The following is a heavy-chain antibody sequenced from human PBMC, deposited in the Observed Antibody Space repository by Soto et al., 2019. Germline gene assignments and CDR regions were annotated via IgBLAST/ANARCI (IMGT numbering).Heavy chain of an antibody. CDR3: AREGLGYCSSTSCSRDNWFDP. CDR1: VDSVSSNSAA. D-gene: IGHD2-2*01. V-gene: IGHV6-1*01. CDR2: TYYRSKWYN. J-gene: IGHJ5*02. Sequence: PSQTLSLTCAISVDSVSSNSAAWNWIRQSPSRGLEWLGRTYYRSKWYNDYAVSVKSRITINPDTSKNQFSLQLNSVTPEDTAVYYCAREGLGYCSSTSCSRDNWFDPWGQGTLVTVSS.